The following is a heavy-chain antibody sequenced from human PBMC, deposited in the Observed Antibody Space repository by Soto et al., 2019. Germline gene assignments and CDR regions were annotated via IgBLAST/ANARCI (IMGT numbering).Heavy chain of an antibody. J-gene: IGHJ4*02. Sequence: XXTRSRSVALSGSSVSSYYLPLIPQSPGKGLEWIGYIYYSGSTKYKPSLKSRVTISVDTSKNQFSLKVSSATAEDTSVYYCARHSNRNYGLYYFDYWGLGALVTVSA. CDR2: IYYSGST. CDR1: GSSVSSYY. CDR3: ARHSNRNYGLYYFDY. D-gene: IGHD4-4*01. V-gene: IGHV4-59*08.